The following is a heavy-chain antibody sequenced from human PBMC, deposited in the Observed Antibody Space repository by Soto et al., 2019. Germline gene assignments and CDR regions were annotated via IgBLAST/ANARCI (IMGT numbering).Heavy chain of an antibody. CDR2: ISAYNGNT. CDR3: ASGRIVVVKDAPNAYYYYGMDV. V-gene: IGHV1-18*01. D-gene: IGHD2-2*01. CDR1: GYTFTSYG. J-gene: IGHJ6*02. Sequence: ASVKVSCKASGYTFTSYGISWVRQAPGQGLEWMGWISAYNGNTNYAQKLQGRVTMTTDTSTSTAYMELRSLRSDDTAVYYCASGRIVVVKDAPNAYYYYGMDVWGQGTTVTVSS.